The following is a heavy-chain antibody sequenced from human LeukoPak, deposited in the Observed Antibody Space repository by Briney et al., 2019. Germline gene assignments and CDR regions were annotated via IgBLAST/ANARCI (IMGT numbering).Heavy chain of an antibody. CDR1: GFTFSSYG. CDR3: ARTELGMVRGVIIRPFDY. Sequence: QAGGSLRPSCAASGFTFSSYGMSWVRQAPGKGLEWVSAISGSGGSTYYADSVKGRFTISRDNSKNTLYLQMNSLRAEDTAVYYCARTELGMVRGVIIRPFDYWGQGTLVTVSS. CDR2: ISGSGGST. V-gene: IGHV3-23*01. D-gene: IGHD3-10*01. J-gene: IGHJ4*02.